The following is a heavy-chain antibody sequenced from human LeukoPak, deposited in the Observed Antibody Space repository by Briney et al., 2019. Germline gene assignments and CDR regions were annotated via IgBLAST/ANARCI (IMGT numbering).Heavy chain of an antibody. J-gene: IGHJ3*02. D-gene: IGHD3-3*01. Sequence: SETLSLTCTVSGGSISSSSYYWGWIRQPPGKGLEWIGSIYYSGSTYYNPSLKSRVTISVDTSKNQFSLKLSSVTAADTAVYSCARPRLTIFGERDAFDIWGQGTMVTVSS. CDR1: GGSISSSSYY. CDR3: ARPRLTIFGERDAFDI. CDR2: IYYSGST. V-gene: IGHV4-39*01.